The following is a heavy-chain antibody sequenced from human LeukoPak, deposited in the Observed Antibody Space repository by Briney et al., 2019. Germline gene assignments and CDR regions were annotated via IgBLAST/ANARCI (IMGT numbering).Heavy chain of an antibody. V-gene: IGHV3-23*01. CDR3: AKENPHNDY. Sequence: GGSLRLSCAASGFSFSDAWMSWVRQAPGRGLEWVSAISGSGDSTYYADSVKGRFTISRDNSKNTLYLQMNSLRAEDTALYYCAKENPHNDYWGQGTLVTVSS. J-gene: IGHJ4*02. CDR1: GFSFSDAW. CDR2: ISGSGDST.